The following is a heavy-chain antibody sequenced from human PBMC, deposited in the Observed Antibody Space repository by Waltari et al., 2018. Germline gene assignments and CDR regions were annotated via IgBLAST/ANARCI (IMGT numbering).Heavy chain of an antibody. J-gene: IGHJ3*02. D-gene: IGHD3-22*01. CDR2: INAGNGNT. V-gene: IGHV1-3*03. CDR3: ARGSTYYYDSSGYPRGAFDI. Sequence: QVQLVQSGAEVKKPGASVKVSCKASGYTFTSYAMHWLRQPPGQRLEWMGWINAGNGNTKYSQEFQGRVTITRDTSASTAYMELSSLRSEDMAVYYCARGSTYYYDSSGYPRGAFDIWGQGTMVTVSS. CDR1: GYTFTSYA.